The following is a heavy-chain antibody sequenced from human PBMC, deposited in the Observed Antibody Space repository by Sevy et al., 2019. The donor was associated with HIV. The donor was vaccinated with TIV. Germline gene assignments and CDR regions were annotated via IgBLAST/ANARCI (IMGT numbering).Heavy chain of an antibody. Sequence: SETLSLTCTVSGGSISGYYWSWIRQPPGKGLEWIGYIYYSGSTNYNPSLKNRVTMSVDTSKNQFSRKMSSVTAADTAVYYCARTPVIMITSGGVIALRQFDFWGQGTLVTVSS. V-gene: IGHV4-59*01. CDR1: GGSISGYY. CDR3: ARTPVIMITSGGVIALRQFDF. J-gene: IGHJ4*02. CDR2: IYYSGST. D-gene: IGHD3-16*02.